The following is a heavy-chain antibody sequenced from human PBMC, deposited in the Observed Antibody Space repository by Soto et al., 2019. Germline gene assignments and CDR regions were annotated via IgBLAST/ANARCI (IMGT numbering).Heavy chain of an antibody. V-gene: IGHV5-51*01. CDR2: IYPEDSET. D-gene: IGHD1-26*01. J-gene: IGHJ4*02. CDR1: GYSFTNYW. Sequence: GESLKISCKGSGYSFTNYWIGWVRQMPGKDLEWIAIIYPEDSETRYSPSFQGLVTISVDKSISTAYLQWNSLEASDTAIYYCATQNFYTGTPYPGVVDYWGQGTPVTVS. CDR3: ATQNFYTGTPYPGVVDY.